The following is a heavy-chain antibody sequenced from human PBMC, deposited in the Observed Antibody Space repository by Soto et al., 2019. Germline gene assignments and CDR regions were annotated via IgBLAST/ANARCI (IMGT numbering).Heavy chain of an antibody. V-gene: IGHV1-69*08. D-gene: IGHD4-17*01. J-gene: IGHJ4*02. CDR1: GGTFSSYT. CDR3: ARDYGDYVYRY. Sequence: QVQLVQSGAEVKKPGSSVKVSCKASGGTFSSYTISWVRQAPGQGLEWMGRIIPILGIANYAQKFQGRVTITADKSTSTAYMELSSLRSEDTAVYYCARDYGDYVYRYWGQGTLFTVSS. CDR2: IIPILGIA.